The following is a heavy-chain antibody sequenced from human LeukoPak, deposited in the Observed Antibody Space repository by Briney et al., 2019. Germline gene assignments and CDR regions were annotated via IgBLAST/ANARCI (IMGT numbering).Heavy chain of an antibody. Sequence: GGSLRLSCAASGFTFTSYGMHWVRQAPGKGLEWVAVISYDGSEKYYADSVKGRFTISRDNSKKTLYLQMNSLRAEDTAVYYCAKPAYYDSNGYYSPFDYWGQGTWSPSPQ. CDR2: ISYDGSEK. CDR3: AKPAYYDSNGYYSPFDY. V-gene: IGHV3-30*18. D-gene: IGHD3-22*01. J-gene: IGHJ4*02. CDR1: GFTFTSYG.